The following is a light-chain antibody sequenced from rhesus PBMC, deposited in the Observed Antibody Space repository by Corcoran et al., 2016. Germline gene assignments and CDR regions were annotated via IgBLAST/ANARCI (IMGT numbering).Light chain of an antibody. J-gene: IGKJ4*01. CDR3: QQYISCPLT. CDR1: QRISSW. Sequence: DIQMTQSPSSLSASVGDTVTITCRASQRISSWLAWYQQKPGKALKLLINKASTLQSGVPSRFSGSGSGTDFTRTISSLQSEDFATYYCQQYISCPLTFGGGTKVEI. V-gene: IGKV1-22*01. CDR2: KAS.